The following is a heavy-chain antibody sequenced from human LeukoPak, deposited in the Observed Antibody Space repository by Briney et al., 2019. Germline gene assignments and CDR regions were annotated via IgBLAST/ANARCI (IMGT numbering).Heavy chain of an antibody. J-gene: IGHJ4*02. Sequence: GGPLKPSVKAPEFTFSNVDRNWFRQPPGKGLDWSYSFSYRTSHIYYADSVKGRFTISRDNAKNSLYLQMDSLRAEDTAVYFCGRAFPPLRTAAAGDYWGQGTLVTVSS. V-gene: IGHV3-21*01. D-gene: IGHD6-13*01. CDR3: GRAFPPLRTAAAGDY. CDR1: EFTFSNVD. CDR2: FSYRTSHI.